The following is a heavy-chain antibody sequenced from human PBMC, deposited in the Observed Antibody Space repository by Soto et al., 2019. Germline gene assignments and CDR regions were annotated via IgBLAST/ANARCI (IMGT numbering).Heavy chain of an antibody. CDR2: IGTSGTNI. V-gene: IGHV3-48*03. D-gene: IGHD2-21*01. Sequence: EVQLVESGGGLVQPGRSLRLSCAASGFTFTSYKFNWVRQAPGKGLEWISYIGTSGTNIYYADSVKGRFTVSRDNAKNALYLQMNSLRAEDTAIYYCAREELNCGGDCFAFWGQGALVTVSS. CDR1: GFTFTSYK. CDR3: AREELNCGGDCFAF. J-gene: IGHJ4*02.